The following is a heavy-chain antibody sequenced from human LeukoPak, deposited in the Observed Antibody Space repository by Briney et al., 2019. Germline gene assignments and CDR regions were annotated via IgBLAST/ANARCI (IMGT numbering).Heavy chain of an antibody. V-gene: IGHV3-23*01. J-gene: IGHJ4*02. D-gene: IGHD6-13*01. CDR3: AXDKXSSSWYYFDY. Sequence: PGGSLRLSCAASGFTFSSYAMSWVRQAPGKGLEWVSAISGSGGSTYYADSVKGRFTISRDNSKNTLYVQMNSLRAEDTAVYYGAXDKXSSSWYYFDYWGQGTLVTVSS. CDR2: ISGSGGST. CDR1: GFTFSSYA.